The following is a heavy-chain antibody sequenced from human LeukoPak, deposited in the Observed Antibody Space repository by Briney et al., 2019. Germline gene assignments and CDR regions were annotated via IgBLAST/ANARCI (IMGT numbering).Heavy chain of an antibody. D-gene: IGHD5-12*01. CDR1: GFIFSDAW. J-gene: IGHJ4*02. Sequence: PGRSLRLSCAASGFIFSDAWMSWVRQAPGKGPEWVGRIKSKGDGGTTDYATPVKGRFTISRDDSKNTLYLQMNSLKTEDTAVYYCSGESGYDFSYWGQGTLVAVSS. V-gene: IGHV3-15*01. CDR3: SGESGYDFSY. CDR2: IKSKGDGGTT.